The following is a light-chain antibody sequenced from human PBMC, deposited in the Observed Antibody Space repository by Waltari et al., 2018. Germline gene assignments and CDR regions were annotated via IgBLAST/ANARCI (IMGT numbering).Light chain of an antibody. J-gene: IGLJ3*02. CDR1: SSDVGGFNY. V-gene: IGLV2-8*01. Sequence: QSALTQPPSASGSPGQSVTISCTGTSSDVGGFNYVSWYQQNPGKVPKLMIYEVTKRPSGVPVCFAGSKSGNTASLTGSGLQTEDEADYYCSSYAGGSWVFGGGTKLTVL. CDR2: EVT. CDR3: SSYAGGSWV.